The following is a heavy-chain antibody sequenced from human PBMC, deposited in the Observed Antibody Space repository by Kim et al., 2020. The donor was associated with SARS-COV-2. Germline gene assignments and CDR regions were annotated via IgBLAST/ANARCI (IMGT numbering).Heavy chain of an antibody. CDR3: ARHEKSITIFGVVRDWFDP. J-gene: IGHJ5*02. D-gene: IGHD3-3*01. V-gene: IGHV4-39*01. CDR1: GGSISSSSYY. Sequence: SETLSLTCTVSGGSISSSSYYWGWIRQPPGKGLEWIGSIYYSGSTYYNPSLKSRVTISVDTSKNQFSLKLSYVTAADTAVYYCARHEKSITIFGVVRDWFDPWGQGTLVTVSS. CDR2: IYYSGST.